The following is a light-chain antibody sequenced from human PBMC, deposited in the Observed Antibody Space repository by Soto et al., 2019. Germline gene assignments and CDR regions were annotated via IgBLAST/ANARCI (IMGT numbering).Light chain of an antibody. CDR3: QHYNNWPRT. V-gene: IGKV3-15*01. CDR1: QSVSSN. Sequence: EIVMTQSPATLSVSPGERATLSCRASQSVSSNLAWYQQKPGQAPRLLIYGASTRATGIPARFSGSGSGTEFTLTISRLQSEDLAVYYCQHYNNWPRTFGQGTKVEIK. CDR2: GAS. J-gene: IGKJ1*01.